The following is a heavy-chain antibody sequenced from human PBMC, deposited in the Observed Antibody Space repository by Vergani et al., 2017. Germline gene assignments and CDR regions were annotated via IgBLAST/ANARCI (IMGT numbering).Heavy chain of an antibody. J-gene: IGHJ4*02. V-gene: IGHV4-39*01. CDR3: ARGGRQQLAPKSLNTFDY. CDR1: GGSISSSSYY. CDR2: IYYSGST. D-gene: IGHD6-13*01. Sequence: QLQLQESGPGLVKPSETLSLTCTVSGGSISSSSYYWGWIRQPPGKGLEWIGSIYYSGSTYYNPSLKSRVTLSVDTSKNQFSLKLSSVTAADTAVYYCARGGRQQLAPKSLNTFDYWGQGTLVTVSS.